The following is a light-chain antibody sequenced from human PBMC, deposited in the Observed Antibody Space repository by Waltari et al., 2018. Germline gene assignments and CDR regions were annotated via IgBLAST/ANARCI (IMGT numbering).Light chain of an antibody. CDR1: QSISSW. V-gene: IGKV1-5*01. Sequence: DIQMTQSPSTLPASVGDRVTITFRASQSISSWLAWYQQKPGKAPKLLIYDASSLESGVPSRFIGSGSGTEFTLTISSLQPDDFATYYCQQYNSYSPVTFGGGTKVEIK. J-gene: IGKJ4*01. CDR3: QQYNSYSPVT. CDR2: DAS.